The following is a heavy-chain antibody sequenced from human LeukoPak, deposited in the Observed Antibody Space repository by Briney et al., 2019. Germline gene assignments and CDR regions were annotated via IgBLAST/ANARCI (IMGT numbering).Heavy chain of an antibody. CDR3: ARGSGGRAWYYYYYMDV. CDR1: GGSFSGYY. CDR2: INHSGST. D-gene: IGHD2-15*01. Sequence: SETLSLTCAVYGGSFSGYYWSWLRQPPGKGLEWLGEINHSGSTNYHPSLKSRVTISVDTSKNQFSLKLSSVTAADTAVYYRARGSGGRAWYYYYYMDVWGKGTTVTVSS. J-gene: IGHJ6*03. V-gene: IGHV4-34*01.